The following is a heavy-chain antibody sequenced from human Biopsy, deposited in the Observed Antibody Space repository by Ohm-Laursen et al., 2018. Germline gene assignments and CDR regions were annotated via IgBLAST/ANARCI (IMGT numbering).Heavy chain of an antibody. D-gene: IGHD3-3*01. CDR2: IPNSGTT. V-gene: IGHV4-59*08. CDR3: ARPSTLFGVADFTDD. J-gene: IGHJ4*02. Sequence: PSETLSLTCTLSGASVSSHFLPWIRQPPGKGLQWIGSIPNSGTTKTSPSLKSRVNRSLHTSKNQLSLKLTSVTAADTAVYYGARPSTLFGVADFTDDWGQGTLVTVSS. CDR1: GASVSSHF.